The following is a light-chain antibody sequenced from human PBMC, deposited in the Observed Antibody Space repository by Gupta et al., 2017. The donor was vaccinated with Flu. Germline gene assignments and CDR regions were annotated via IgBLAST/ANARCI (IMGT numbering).Light chain of an antibody. V-gene: IGLV1-36*01. J-gene: IGLJ3*02. CDR2: YND. CDR3: AAWDDSLNGPV. CDR1: SSSIGGNA. Sequence: VTIACSGSSSSIGGNAVNWYQQRSGKAPKLLIYYNDLLSSGVSGRFSGSKSGTSASLAISGLQAEDEADYYCAAWDDSLNGPVFGGGTKLTVL.